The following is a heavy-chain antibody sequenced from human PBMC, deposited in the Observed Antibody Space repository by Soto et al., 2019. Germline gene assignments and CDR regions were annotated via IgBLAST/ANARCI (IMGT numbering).Heavy chain of an antibody. D-gene: IGHD2-15*01. CDR3: AAWDISNI. J-gene: IGHJ4*02. Sequence: GGSLRLSCSGFAFSINTYWMTWIRQTPGKGLEWVANINPEGNAKTYVDPVKGRFFVSRDNTRNSLDLQMTSLRVEDSAIYFCAAWDISNIWGQGILVTVSS. V-gene: IGHV3-7*01. CDR1: AFSINTYW. CDR2: INPEGNAK.